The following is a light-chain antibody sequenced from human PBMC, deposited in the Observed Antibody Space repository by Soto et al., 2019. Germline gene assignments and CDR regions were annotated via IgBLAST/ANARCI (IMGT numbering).Light chain of an antibody. J-gene: IGKJ1*01. V-gene: IGKV2-24*01. Sequence: IVLTQTPRSSPVTLGQPASISCSSSQSLVYSDGNTYLSWLQQRPGQPPRLLIYKISNRLSGVPDRFSGSGAGTDFTLRIRRVEAEDVALYYCMQATQFPWTFGQGTRVEIK. CDR1: QSLVYSDGNTY. CDR3: MQATQFPWT. CDR2: KIS.